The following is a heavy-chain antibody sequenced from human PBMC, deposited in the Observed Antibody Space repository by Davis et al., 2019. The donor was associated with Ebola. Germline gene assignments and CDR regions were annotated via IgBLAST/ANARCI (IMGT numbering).Heavy chain of an antibody. D-gene: IGHD2-2*01. CDR2: IYYGGTT. CDR1: DGSISSSIYY. CDR3: ARRSLTSPRL. Sequence: MPSETLSLTCTVSDGSISSSIYYWVWIRQPLGKGLELIGSIYYGGTTYYNPSLKSRVTVSADTSKNQFSLKLSSVTAAETAVYYCARRSLTSPRLWGQGTLVSVSS. V-gene: IGHV4-39*01. J-gene: IGHJ4*02.